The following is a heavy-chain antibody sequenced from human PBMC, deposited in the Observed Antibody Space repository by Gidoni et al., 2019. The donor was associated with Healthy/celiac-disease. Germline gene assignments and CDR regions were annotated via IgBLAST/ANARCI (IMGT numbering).Heavy chain of an antibody. CDR1: GFTFSSYA. J-gene: IGHJ4*02. D-gene: IGHD2-15*01. Sequence: EVQLLESGGGLVQPGGSLRLSCAASGFTFSSYAMRWVRQAPGKGLEWVSAISGSGGSTYYADSVKGRFTISRDNSKNTLYLQMNSLRAEDTAVYYCAKDVSDIVVVVAATASETAFDYWGQGTLVTVSS. CDR3: AKDVSDIVVVVAATASETAFDY. V-gene: IGHV3-23*01. CDR2: ISGSGGST.